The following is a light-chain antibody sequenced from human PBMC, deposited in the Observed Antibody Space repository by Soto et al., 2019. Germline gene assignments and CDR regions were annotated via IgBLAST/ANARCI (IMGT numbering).Light chain of an antibody. CDR3: QQYYSYPMYT. J-gene: IGKJ2*01. Sequence: AIRMTQSPSSLSASTGDRVTITCRASPGISSYLAWHQQKPGKAPKLLIYAASTLQSGVPSGFSGSGLGTDFTLTISCLQSEDFATYYGQQYYSYPMYTFGQGTKLEIK. V-gene: IGKV1-8*01. CDR2: AAS. CDR1: PGISSY.